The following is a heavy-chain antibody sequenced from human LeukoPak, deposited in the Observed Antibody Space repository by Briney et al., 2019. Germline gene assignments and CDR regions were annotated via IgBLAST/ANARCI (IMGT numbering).Heavy chain of an antibody. CDR2: IVYSGTT. Sequence: SETLSLTCTVSGGSISGSTYYWGWIRQPPGKGLEWIGSIVYSGTTHYDPSLKSRVTISVDTSKSQFSLRLSSVTAADTAVYYCARDIGDHRIDCWGQGTLVTVSS. V-gene: IGHV4-39*01. D-gene: IGHD4-17*01. CDR3: ARDIGDHRIDC. CDR1: GGSISGSTYY. J-gene: IGHJ4*02.